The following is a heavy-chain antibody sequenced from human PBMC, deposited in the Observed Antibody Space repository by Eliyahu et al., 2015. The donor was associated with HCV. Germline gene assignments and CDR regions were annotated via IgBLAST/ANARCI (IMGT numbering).Heavy chain of an antibody. D-gene: IGHD4-23*01. CDR3: ARDKLYYFDY. CDR2: ISSTSTFI. V-gene: IGHV3-21*01. Sequence: EVQVVESGGGLVXXGGSLRLSCVAXGFTFSSXSIXWVRQTPGKGLVVVSSISSTSTFIHYADSVKGRFTISRDNAKNSSFLQMDSLRAEDTAIYYCARDKLYYFDYWGQGTPVTVSS. J-gene: IGHJ4*02. CDR1: GFTFSSXS.